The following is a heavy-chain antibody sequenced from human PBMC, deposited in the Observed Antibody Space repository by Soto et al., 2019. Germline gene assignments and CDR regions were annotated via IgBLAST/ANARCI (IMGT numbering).Heavy chain of an antibody. Sequence: GGSLRLSCAPSGFTFSNYAMSWIRQAPGKGLEWVSTIRETGNTYYADSVRGRFATSRDNSENTLYLQMSSLRAEDTAVYYCTKQQMGVIRALDYWGQGTLVTVSS. D-gene: IGHD1-26*01. CDR1: GFTFSNYA. J-gene: IGHJ4*02. V-gene: IGHV3-23*01. CDR2: IRETGNT. CDR3: TKQQMGVIRALDY.